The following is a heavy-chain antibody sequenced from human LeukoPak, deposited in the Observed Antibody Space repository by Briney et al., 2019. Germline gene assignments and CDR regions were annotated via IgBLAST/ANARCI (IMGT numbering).Heavy chain of an antibody. D-gene: IGHD3-22*01. V-gene: IGHV4-4*02. CDR2: IYHSEST. CDR1: GGSISNSNW. Sequence: SETLSLTCVVSGGSISNSNWWSWVRQPPGKGLEWIGEIYHSESTNYNPSLKSRVTISVDKSKNQFSLKLSSVTAADTAVYYCARAYYDRSGYYLGYWGQGTLVTVSS. CDR3: ARAYYDRSGYYLGY. J-gene: IGHJ4*02.